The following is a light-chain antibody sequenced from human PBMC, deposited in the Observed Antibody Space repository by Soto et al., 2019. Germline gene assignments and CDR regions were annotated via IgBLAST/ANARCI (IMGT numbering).Light chain of an antibody. J-gene: IGKJ1*01. CDR3: QQLNSYPRT. V-gene: IGKV1-9*01. Sequence: DIQLTQSPSFLSTSVGDRVTITCRASQGISSYLAWYQQKPGKAPKLLICPASTLQSGVPSRFSGSGSGTEFTLTISSLQPEDFATYYCQQLNSYPRTFGQGTKVEI. CDR1: QGISSY. CDR2: PAS.